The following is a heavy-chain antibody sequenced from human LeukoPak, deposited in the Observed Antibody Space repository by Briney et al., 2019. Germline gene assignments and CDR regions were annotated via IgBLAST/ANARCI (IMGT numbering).Heavy chain of an antibody. CDR3: ARDEKYYDFWSGYPLFDY. J-gene: IGHJ4*02. V-gene: IGHV1-18*01. CDR2: ISAYNGNT. Sequence: ASVKVSCKASGYTFTSYGISWVRQAPGQGLEWMGWISAYNGNTNYAQKLQGRVTMTTDTSTSTAYMELRSLRSDDTAVHYCARDEKYYDFWSGYPLFDYWGQGTLVTVSS. D-gene: IGHD3-3*01. CDR1: GYTFTSYG.